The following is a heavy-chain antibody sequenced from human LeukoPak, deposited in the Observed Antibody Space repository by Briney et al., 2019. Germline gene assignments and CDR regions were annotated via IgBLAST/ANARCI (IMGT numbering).Heavy chain of an antibody. V-gene: IGHV1-18*01. CDR2: ISAYNGNT. Sequence: ASVTVSCKASGYTFTSYGISWVRQAPGQGLEWMGWISAYNGNTNYAQKLQGRVTMTTDTSTSTAYMELRSLRSDDTAVYYCASGSGYDYYYYYGMDVWGQGTTVTVSS. CDR3: ASGSGYDYYYYYGMDV. CDR1: GYTFTSYG. D-gene: IGHD5-12*01. J-gene: IGHJ6*02.